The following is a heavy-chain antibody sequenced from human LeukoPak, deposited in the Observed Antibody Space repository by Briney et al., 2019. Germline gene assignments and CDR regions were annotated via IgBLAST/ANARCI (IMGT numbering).Heavy chain of an antibody. CDR3: ARDEARNSSYSNYSTYDAFDI. Sequence: GAPVKVSFKASGYTFTSYYMHWVRHAPGQGLEWMGIINPSDNLTSYAQKFQGRVIMTRNTSTSTVYMELSSLRSEDTAVYYCARDEARNSSYSNYSTYDAFDIWGQGTVVTVSS. CDR1: GYTFTSYY. J-gene: IGHJ3*02. D-gene: IGHD2/OR15-2a*01. V-gene: IGHV1-46*01. CDR2: INPSDNLT.